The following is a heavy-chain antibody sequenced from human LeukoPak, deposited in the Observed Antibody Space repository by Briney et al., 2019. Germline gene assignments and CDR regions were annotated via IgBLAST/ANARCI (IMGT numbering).Heavy chain of an antibody. CDR1: GYTFTAYY. CDR2: INTISGGT. V-gene: IGHV1-2*02. D-gene: IGHD1-14*01. J-gene: IGHJ6*03. CDR3: AREPPLLEPNYYYYYYMDV. Sequence: GASVKVSCKASGYTFTAYYIHWVRQAPGQGLEWIGWINTISGGTNYAQKFQGRVTMTRDTSISTAYMDLSSLRYDDTAVYYCAREPPLLEPNYYYYYYMDVWGKGTTVTVSS.